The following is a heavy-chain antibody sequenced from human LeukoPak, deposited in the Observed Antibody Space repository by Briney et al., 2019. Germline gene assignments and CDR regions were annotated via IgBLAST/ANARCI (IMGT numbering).Heavy chain of an antibody. CDR2: TNPSGGST. J-gene: IGHJ4*02. CDR1: GYTLTELS. V-gene: IGHV1-46*01. D-gene: IGHD6-13*01. Sequence: ASVKVSCRVSGYTLTELSMHWVRQAPGQGLEWMGITNPSGGSTSYAQKFQGRVTMTRDMSTSTVYMELSSLRSEDTAVYYCARDPGSWGVSTGFDYWGRGTLVTVSS. CDR3: ARDPGSWGVSTGFDY.